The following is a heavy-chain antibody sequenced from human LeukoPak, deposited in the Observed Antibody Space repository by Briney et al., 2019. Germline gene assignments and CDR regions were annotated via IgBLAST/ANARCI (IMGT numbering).Heavy chain of an antibody. CDR2: ISAYNGNT. J-gene: IGHJ5*02. V-gene: IGHV1-18*01. CDR3: ARDRYCSSTSCYANWFDP. D-gene: IGHD2-2*01. CDR1: GYTFTSYG. Sequence: ASVKVSCKASGYTFTSYGISWVRQAPGQGLEWMGWISAYNGNTNYAQKLQGRVTMTTDTSTSTAYMELRSLRSEDTAVYYCARDRYCSSTSCYANWFDPWGQGTLVTVSS.